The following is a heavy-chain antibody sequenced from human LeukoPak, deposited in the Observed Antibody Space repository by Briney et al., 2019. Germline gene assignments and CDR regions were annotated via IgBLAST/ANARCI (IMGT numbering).Heavy chain of an antibody. CDR1: GYIFIGYE. J-gene: IGHJ6*03. CDR2: MNPKSGDT. V-gene: IGHV1-8*02. Sequence: ASVKVSCKASGYIFIGYEINWVRQAPGQGLEWMGWMNPKSGDTGYEQKFQGRVTMTRDSSISTVYMELSSLGSEDTALYYCARGRYMDVWGKGTMVTVSS. CDR3: ARGRYMDV.